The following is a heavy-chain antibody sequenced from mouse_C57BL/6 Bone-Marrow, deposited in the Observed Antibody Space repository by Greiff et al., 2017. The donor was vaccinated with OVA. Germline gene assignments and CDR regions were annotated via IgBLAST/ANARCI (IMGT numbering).Heavy chain of an antibody. V-gene: IGHV1-82*01. CDR3: ARDVYGSSDY. J-gene: IGHJ2*01. D-gene: IGHD1-1*01. CDR2: IYPGDGDT. CDR1: GYAFSSSW. Sequence: QVQLKESGPELVKPGASVKISCKASGYAFSSSWMNWVKQRPGKGLEWIGRIYPGDGDTNYNGKFKGKATLTADKSSSTAYMQLSSLTSEDSAVYFCARDVYGSSDYWGQGTTLTVSS.